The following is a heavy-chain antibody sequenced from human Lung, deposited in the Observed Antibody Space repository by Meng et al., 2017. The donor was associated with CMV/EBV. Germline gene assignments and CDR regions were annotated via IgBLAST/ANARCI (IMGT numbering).Heavy chain of an antibody. CDR3: ARVEVGITSGDY. Sequence: QAQFVQSVGEVKKPGASVKVSCKASGYTFTNYGITWVRQAPGQGLEWMGWISAYNGNTNYAQTLQGRVTMTTDTSTSTAYMELGSLRSDDTAVYYCARVEVGITSGDYWGQGTLVTVSS. V-gene: IGHV1-18*01. CDR1: GYTFTNYG. D-gene: IGHD1-26*01. J-gene: IGHJ4*02. CDR2: ISAYNGNT.